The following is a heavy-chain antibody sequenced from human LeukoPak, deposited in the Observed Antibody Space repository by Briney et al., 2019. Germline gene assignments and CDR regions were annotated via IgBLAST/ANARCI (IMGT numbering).Heavy chain of an antibody. D-gene: IGHD3-16*01. CDR2: FDPEDGET. CDR3: ARGMGWITLGVPGDAFDI. Sequence: ASVKVSCKVSGYTLTELSMHWVRQAPGKGLEWMGGFDPEDGETIYAQKFQGRVTMTEDTSTDTAYMELSSLRSEDTAVYYCARGMGWITLGVPGDAFDIWGQGTMVTVSS. V-gene: IGHV1-24*01. J-gene: IGHJ3*02. CDR1: GYTLTELS.